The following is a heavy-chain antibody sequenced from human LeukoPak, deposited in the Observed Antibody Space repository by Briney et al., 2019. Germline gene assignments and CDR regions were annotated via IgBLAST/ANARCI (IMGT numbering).Heavy chain of an antibody. CDR3: ARGPFNFGGSYYVYFQH. CDR2: IYYTGST. D-gene: IGHD1-26*01. CDR1: GGSISTYY. V-gene: IGHV4-59*01. J-gene: IGHJ1*01. Sequence: SETLSLTCTVSGGSISTYYWSWIRQPPGKGLEWIGYIYYTGSTNYNPSLKSRVTISVDTSKNQFSLKLSSVTAADTAVYYCARGPFNFGGSYYVYFQHWGQGTLVTVSS.